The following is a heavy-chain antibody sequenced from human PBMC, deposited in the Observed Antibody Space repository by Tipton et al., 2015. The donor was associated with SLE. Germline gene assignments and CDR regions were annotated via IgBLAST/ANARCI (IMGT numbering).Heavy chain of an antibody. CDR3: AGESGNWNLDD. CDR1: GFTFSSYW. CDR2: IKQDGGEQ. J-gene: IGHJ4*02. V-gene: IGHV3-7*01. Sequence: SLRLSCEDSGFTFSSYWMSWVRQAPGKGPEWVASIKQDGGEQFYVDSVKGRFTISRDNAKNSLFLQMNSLRGEDTAVYYCAGESGNWNLDDWGQGTLVTVSS. D-gene: IGHD1-20*01.